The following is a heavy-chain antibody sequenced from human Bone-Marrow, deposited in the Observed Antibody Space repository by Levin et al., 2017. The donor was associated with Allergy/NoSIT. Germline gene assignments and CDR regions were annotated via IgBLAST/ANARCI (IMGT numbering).Heavy chain of an antibody. Sequence: GESLKISCQGSGYSFTSRWIGWVRQMPGEGLEYMGIISPGDSETRYSPSFQGQVTMSVDKSVSTAYLHWSSLQASDTAIYYCARLFSSSWSPIDWYFDLWGPGTLITVSS. V-gene: IGHV5-51*01. D-gene: IGHD6-13*01. CDR1: GYSFTSRW. CDR3: ARLFSSSWSPIDWYFDL. CDR2: ISPGDSET. J-gene: IGHJ2*01.